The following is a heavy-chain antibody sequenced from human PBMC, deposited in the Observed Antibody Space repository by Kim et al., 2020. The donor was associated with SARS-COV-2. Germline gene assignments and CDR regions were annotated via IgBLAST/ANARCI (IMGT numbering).Heavy chain of an antibody. Sequence: TNYAQKLQGRVTMTTDTSTSTAYVELRSLRSDDTAVYYCARALVGATNDYWGQGTLVTVSS. J-gene: IGHJ4*02. D-gene: IGHD1-26*01. V-gene: IGHV1-18*01. CDR3: ARALVGATNDY. CDR2: T.